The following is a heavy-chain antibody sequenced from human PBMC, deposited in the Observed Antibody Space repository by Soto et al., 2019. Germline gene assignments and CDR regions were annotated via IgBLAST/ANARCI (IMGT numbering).Heavy chain of an antibody. D-gene: IGHD6-13*01. CDR1: GYSFTSYW. V-gene: IGHV5-51*01. Sequence: PGESLKISCKGSGYSFTSYWIGWVRQMPGKGLEWMGIIYPGDSDTRYSPSFQGQVTISADKSISTAYLQWSSLKASDTAVYYCARDSSSWWGVSYYYYGMDVWGQGTTVTVSS. CDR3: ARDSSSWWGVSYYYYGMDV. J-gene: IGHJ6*02. CDR2: IYPGDSDT.